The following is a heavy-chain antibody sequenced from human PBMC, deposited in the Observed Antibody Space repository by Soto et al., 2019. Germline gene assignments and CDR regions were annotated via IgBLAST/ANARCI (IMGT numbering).Heavy chain of an antibody. CDR3: ATSTPDRLRYFDWSGFYFDY. V-gene: IGHV1-18*04. Sequence: RASVKVSCKASGYTFTSYGISWVRQAPGQGLEWMGWISAYNGNTNYAQKLQGRVTMTTDTSTSTAYMELRSLRSDDTAVYYCATSTPDRLRYFDWSGFYFDYWGQGTLVTVSS. D-gene: IGHD3-9*01. J-gene: IGHJ4*02. CDR1: GYTFTSYG. CDR2: ISAYNGNT.